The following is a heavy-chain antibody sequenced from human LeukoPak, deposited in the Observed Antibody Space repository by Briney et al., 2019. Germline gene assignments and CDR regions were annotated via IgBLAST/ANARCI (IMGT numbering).Heavy chain of an antibody. CDR1: GFTFEDYE. CDR2: ISATGNTK. V-gene: IGHV3-11*01. J-gene: IGHJ4*02. Sequence: GGSLRPSCEASGFTFEDYEMSWFRQAPGKGPEWILYISATGNTKYYADSVRGRFSISRDNAKSSLYLQMSTLRVEDTAVYYCARDRAFGVDFDYWGQGTLVTVSS. D-gene: IGHD3-16*01. CDR3: ARDRAFGVDFDY.